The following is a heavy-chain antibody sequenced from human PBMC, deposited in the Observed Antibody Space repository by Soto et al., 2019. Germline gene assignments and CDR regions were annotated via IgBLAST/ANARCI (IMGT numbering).Heavy chain of an antibody. Sequence: SETLSRTCAVSGGSISSSNWWSWVRQPPGKGLEWIGEIYHSGSTNYNPSLKSRVTISVDKSKNQFSLKLSSVTAADTAVYYCARDRRAAAGLYYYYDGMDVWGQGTTVT. V-gene: IGHV4-4*02. CDR3: ARDRRAAAGLYYYYDGMDV. D-gene: IGHD6-13*01. CDR1: GGSISSSNW. CDR2: IYHSGST. J-gene: IGHJ6*01.